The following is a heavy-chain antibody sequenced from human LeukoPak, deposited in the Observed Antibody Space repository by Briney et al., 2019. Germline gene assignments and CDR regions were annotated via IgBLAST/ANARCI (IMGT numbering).Heavy chain of an antibody. D-gene: IGHD1-26*01. CDR1: GFTFSSYG. V-gene: IGHV3-30*02. Sequence: LTGGSLRLSCAASGFTFSSYGMHWVRQAPGKGLEWVAFIRYDGSNKYYADSVKGRFTISRDNSKNTLYLQMNSLRAEDTAVYYCAKDGDSGSYYLYYYYYGMDVWGQGTTVTVSS. J-gene: IGHJ6*02. CDR2: IRYDGSNK. CDR3: AKDGDSGSYYLYYYYYGMDV.